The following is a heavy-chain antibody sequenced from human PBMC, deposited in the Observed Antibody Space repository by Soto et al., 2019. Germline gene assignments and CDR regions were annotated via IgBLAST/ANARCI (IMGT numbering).Heavy chain of an antibody. CDR3: ARLPLA. V-gene: IGHV3-30-3*01. CDR2: ISYNTNNK. CDR1: GLTFSSYP. J-gene: IGHJ5*02. Sequence: QVQLLESGGDLVQPGRSLRLSCAASGLTFSSYPMHWVRQAPGKGLEWVAFISYNTNNKQYADSVRGRFTISRDNGKKTVYLQMSSLRPEDTAVYYCARLPLAWGQGTLVTVSS.